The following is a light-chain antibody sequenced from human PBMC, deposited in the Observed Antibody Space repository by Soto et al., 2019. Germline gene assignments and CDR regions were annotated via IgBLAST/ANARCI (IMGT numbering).Light chain of an antibody. CDR2: GAS. Sequence: ERVTPPSPATLSVYPGESASLSCRASQSVSSNLAWYQQKPGQAPRLLIYGASTRATGIPARFSGSGSGTEFTLTISSLQSEDFAVYYCQQYNNGPPITFGQGTRLEI. CDR1: QSVSSN. J-gene: IGKJ5*01. CDR3: QQYNNGPPIT. V-gene: IGKV3-15*01.